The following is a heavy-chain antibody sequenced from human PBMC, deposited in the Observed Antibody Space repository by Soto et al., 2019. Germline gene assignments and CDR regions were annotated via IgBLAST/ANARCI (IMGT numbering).Heavy chain of an antibody. Sequence: VQLVQSGAEVTKPGSSVKVSCKASGGTFATHAISWVRQAPGQGLEWMGGLIPIFGTADYAQKFQGRVTNTADESTSTADVDLRSRRSEDTAGDHWAIREHDGIGGNYYYAMDVWGPGTTVTVSS. CDR2: LIPIFGTA. CDR3: AIREHDGIGGNYYYAMDV. J-gene: IGHJ6*02. CDR1: GGTFATHA. D-gene: IGHD2-15*01. V-gene: IGHV1-69*01.